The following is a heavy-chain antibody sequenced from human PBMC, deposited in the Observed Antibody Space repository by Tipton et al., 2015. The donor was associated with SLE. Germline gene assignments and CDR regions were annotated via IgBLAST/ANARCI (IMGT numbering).Heavy chain of an antibody. V-gene: IGHV4-34*01. Sequence: TLSLTCAVYGGSFSGYYWSWIRQPPGKGLEWIGEINHSGSTNYNPSLKSRVTISVDTSKNQFSLKLSSVTAADTAVYYCARGLAARVGGDFDYWGQGTTVTVSS. J-gene: IGHJ4*03. CDR3: ARGLAARVGGDFDY. D-gene: IGHD1-26*01. CDR1: GGSFSGYY. CDR2: INHSGST.